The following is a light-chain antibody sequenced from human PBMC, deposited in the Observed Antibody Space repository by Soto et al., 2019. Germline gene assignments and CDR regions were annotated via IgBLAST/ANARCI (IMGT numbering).Light chain of an antibody. CDR1: QDISTY. CDR2: VAS. J-gene: IGKJ2*01. CDR3: QQLYSYPYT. V-gene: IGKV1-9*01. Sequence: DIQLTQSPSFLSASVGDRVTITCRASQDISTYLAWYQQKSGKAPKLLIYVASTLQSGVPSRFSGSGSGTEFTVTISSLQPEDLAIYYCQQLYSYPYTFGDGTKLEI.